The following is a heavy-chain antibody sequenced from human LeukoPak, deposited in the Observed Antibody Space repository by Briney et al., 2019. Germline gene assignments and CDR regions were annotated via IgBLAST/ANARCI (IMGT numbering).Heavy chain of an antibody. CDR2: IIPILGIA. J-gene: IGHJ4*02. CDR3: ACIAVAGPFDY. Sequence: ASVKVSCKASGGTFISYTISWMRQAPGQGLEWMGRIIPILGIANYAQKFQGRVTITADKSTSTAYMELSSLRSEDTAVYYCACIAVAGPFDYWGQGTLVTVSS. V-gene: IGHV1-69*02. CDR1: GGTFISYT. D-gene: IGHD6-19*01.